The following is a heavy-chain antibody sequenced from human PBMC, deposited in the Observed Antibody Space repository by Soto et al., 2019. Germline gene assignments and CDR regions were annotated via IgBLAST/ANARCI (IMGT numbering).Heavy chain of an antibody. CDR2: IDPSDSYT. CDR3: AGKKAGYYYGMDV. Sequence: GESLKISCKGSGYSFTSYWISWVRQMPGKGLEWMGRIDPSDSYTNYSPSFQGHVTISADKSISTAYLQWSSLKASDTAMHYCAGKKAGYYYGMDVWGQGTTVTVSS. J-gene: IGHJ6*02. V-gene: IGHV5-10-1*01. CDR1: GYSFTSYW.